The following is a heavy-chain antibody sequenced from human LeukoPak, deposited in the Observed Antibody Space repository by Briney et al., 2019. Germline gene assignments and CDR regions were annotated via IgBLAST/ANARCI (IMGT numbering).Heavy chain of an antibody. CDR2: INHGGST. V-gene: IGHV4-34*01. CDR3: ARRIFAVGRGGSSWYTYYYYYMDV. J-gene: IGHJ6*03. CDR1: GGSFSGYY. Sequence: SETLSLTCAVYGGSFSGYYWSWIRQPPGKGLEWIGEINHGGSTNYNPSLKSRVTISVDTSKNQFSLKLSSVTAADTAVYYCARRIFAVGRGGSSWYTYYYYYMDVWGKGTTVTISS. D-gene: IGHD6-13*01.